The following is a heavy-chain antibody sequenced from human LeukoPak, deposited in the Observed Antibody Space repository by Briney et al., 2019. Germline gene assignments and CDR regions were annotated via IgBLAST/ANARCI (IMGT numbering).Heavy chain of an antibody. D-gene: IGHD3-22*01. CDR2: IRYDGSNK. V-gene: IGHV3-30*02. J-gene: IGHJ4*02. CDR3: AKDLRDYYDSSGQPD. CDR1: GFTFSSYG. Sequence: PGGSLRLSCAASGFTFSSYGMHWVRQAPGKGLEWVAFIRYDGSNKYYADYVKGRFTISRDNSKNTLYLQMNSLRAEDTAVYYCAKDLRDYYDSSGQPDWGQGTLVTVSS.